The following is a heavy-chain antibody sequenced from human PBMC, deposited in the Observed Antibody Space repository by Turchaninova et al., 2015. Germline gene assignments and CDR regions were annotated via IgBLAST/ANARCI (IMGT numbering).Heavy chain of an antibody. CDR3: ARAGAVAGRGDAFDI. CDR2: INPSGGST. CDR1: GYTFTSYY. Sequence: KPGASVKVSCKASGYTFTSYYMHWVRQAPGQGLEWMGIINPSGGSTSYAQKFQGRVTMTRDTSTSTVYMELSSLRSEDTAVDYCARAGAVAGRGDAFDIWGQGTMVTVSS. D-gene: IGHD6-19*01. J-gene: IGHJ3*02. V-gene: IGHV1-46*01.